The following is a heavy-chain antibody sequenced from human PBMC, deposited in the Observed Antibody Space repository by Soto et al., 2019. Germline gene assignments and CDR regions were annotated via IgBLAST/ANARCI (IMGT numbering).Heavy chain of an antibody. Sequence: GGSLRLSCAASGFTFSSYGMHWVRQAPGKGLEWVAVIWYDGSNKYYADSVKGRFTISRDNSKNTLYLQMNSLRAEDTAVYYCARDRTTMVRGVMSPGYFDYWGQGTLVTVSS. CDR1: GFTFSSYG. V-gene: IGHV3-33*01. CDR2: IWYDGSNK. J-gene: IGHJ4*02. D-gene: IGHD3-10*01. CDR3: ARDRTTMVRGVMSPGYFDY.